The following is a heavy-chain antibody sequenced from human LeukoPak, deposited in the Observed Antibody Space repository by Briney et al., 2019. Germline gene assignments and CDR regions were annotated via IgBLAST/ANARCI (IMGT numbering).Heavy chain of an antibody. CDR3: ATPQLYIAVAGIYYFDY. J-gene: IGHJ4*02. CDR1: GYTLTELS. CDR2: FDPEDGET. Sequence: ASVKVSCKVSGYTLTELSMHWVRQAPGKGLEWMGGFDPEDGETIYAQKFQGRVTMTEDTSTGTAYMELSSLRSEDTAVYYCATPQLYIAVAGIYYFDYWGQGTLVTVSS. D-gene: IGHD6-19*01. V-gene: IGHV1-24*01.